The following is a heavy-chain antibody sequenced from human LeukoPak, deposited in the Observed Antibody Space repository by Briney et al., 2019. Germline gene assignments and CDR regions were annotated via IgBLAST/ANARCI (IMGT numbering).Heavy chain of an antibody. CDR2: VYSSGST. J-gene: IGHJ4*02. D-gene: IGHD3/OR15-3a*01. CDR1: GGAISGYY. Sequence: SDTLSLTCTVSGGAISGYYWSWIRQPAGKGLEWLGRVYSSGSTKYNPSLESRVTMSVDTSKNQFSLKLNFVTAAETAVYYCARVGSGYDFFDYWGQGTLVTVSS. CDR3: ARVGSGYDFFDY. V-gene: IGHV4-4*07.